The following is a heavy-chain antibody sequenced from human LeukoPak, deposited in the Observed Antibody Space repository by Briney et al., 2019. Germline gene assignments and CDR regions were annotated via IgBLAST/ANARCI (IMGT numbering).Heavy chain of an antibody. Sequence: ASVKVSCKASGYTFTGYYMHWVRQAPGQGLEWMGWINPNSGGTNYAQKFQGRVTMTRDTSISTAYMELGRLRSDDTAVYYCARDLSVGGYNNFDYWGQGTLVTVSS. V-gene: IGHV1-2*02. CDR2: INPNSGGT. J-gene: IGHJ4*02. D-gene: IGHD5-24*01. CDR1: GYTFTGYY. CDR3: ARDLSVGGYNNFDY.